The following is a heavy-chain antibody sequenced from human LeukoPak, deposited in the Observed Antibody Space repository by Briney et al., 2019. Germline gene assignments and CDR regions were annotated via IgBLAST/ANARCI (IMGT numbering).Heavy chain of an antibody. CDR2: ST. Sequence: STYYADSVKGRFTISRGNPKNTLYLQMSSLRAEDTAVYYCVKDGSGSYYTYYFDYWGQGTLVTVSS. V-gene: IGHV3-64D*06. D-gene: IGHD3-10*01. CDR3: VKDGSGSYYTYYFDY. J-gene: IGHJ4*02.